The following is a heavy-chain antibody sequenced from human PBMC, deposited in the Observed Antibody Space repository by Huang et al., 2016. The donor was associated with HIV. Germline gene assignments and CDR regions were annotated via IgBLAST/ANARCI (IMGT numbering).Heavy chain of an antibody. J-gene: IGHJ4*02. CDR3: ALLYDSSSVDY. D-gene: IGHD3-22*01. CDR1: GHTFNNYY. Sequence: QLQLVQSGAEVNKPGASVKVSCKAAGHTFNNYYMRWWRQAPGQGLEWMGVIDPGGDSTTFPPRCQGRVYMTRDTSTSTVYMEVTSLRSDDTALYYCALLYDSSSVDYWGQGTLVTVSS. CDR2: IDPGGDST. V-gene: IGHV1-46*02.